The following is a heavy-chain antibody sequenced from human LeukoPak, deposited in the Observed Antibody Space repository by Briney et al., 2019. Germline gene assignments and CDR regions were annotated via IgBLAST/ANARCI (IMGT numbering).Heavy chain of an antibody. CDR3: ARGGYYYDNDFDP. V-gene: IGHV4-59*01. CDR2: IYYSRST. CDR1: GGSISSYY. Sequence: SETLSLTCTASGGSISSYYWSWIRQPPGKGLEWIGYIYYSRSTNYNPSLKSRLTISVDTSKNQFSLKLSSVTAADAAVYYCARGGYYYDNDFDPWGQGTLVTVSS. J-gene: IGHJ5*02. D-gene: IGHD2/OR15-2a*01.